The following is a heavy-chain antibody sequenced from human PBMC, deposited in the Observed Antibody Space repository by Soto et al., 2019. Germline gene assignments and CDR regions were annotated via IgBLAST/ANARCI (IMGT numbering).Heavy chain of an antibody. V-gene: IGHV1-3*05. Sequence: QVQLVQSGAEEKKPGASVKVSCKASGYTFTSYAMHWVRQAPGQRLEWMGWINAGNGNTKYSQKFQGRVTITRDTSASTAYRELRSLSSEDTAVYYCARSIVVVTALDYWGPGTLVTVSS. CDR1: GYTFTSYA. CDR3: ARSIVVVTALDY. CDR2: INAGNGNT. D-gene: IGHD2-21*02. J-gene: IGHJ4*02.